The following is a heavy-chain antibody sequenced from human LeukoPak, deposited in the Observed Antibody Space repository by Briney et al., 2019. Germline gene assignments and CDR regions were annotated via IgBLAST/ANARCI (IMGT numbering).Heavy chain of an antibody. J-gene: IGHJ4*02. CDR2: ISGSGGST. CDR3: AKGRYGSGTQQNYFDY. CDR1: GFTFSSYA. D-gene: IGHD3-10*01. V-gene: IGHV3-23*01. Sequence: GGSLRLSCAASGFTFSSYAMSWVRQAPGKGLEWVSAISGSGGSTYYADSVKGRFTISRDNSENTLYLQMNSLRAEDTAVYYCAKGRYGSGTQQNYFDYWGQGTLVTVSS.